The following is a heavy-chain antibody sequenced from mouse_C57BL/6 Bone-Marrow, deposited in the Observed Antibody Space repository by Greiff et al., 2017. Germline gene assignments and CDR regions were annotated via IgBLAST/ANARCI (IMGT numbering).Heavy chain of an antibody. J-gene: IGHJ3*01. D-gene: IGHD2-5*01. Sequence: EVKLVESGGGLVQPGGSLSLSCAASGFTFTDYYMSWVRQPPGKALEWLGFIRNEANGYTTEYSASVKGRFTISRDNSQSILYLQMNALRAEDSATYYCASRYYSNPFAYWGQGTLVTVSA. V-gene: IGHV7-3*01. CDR3: ASRYYSNPFAY. CDR2: IRNEANGYTT. CDR1: GFTFTDYY.